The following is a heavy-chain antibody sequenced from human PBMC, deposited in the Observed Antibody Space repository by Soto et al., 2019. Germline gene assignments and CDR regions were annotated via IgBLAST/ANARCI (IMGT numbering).Heavy chain of an antibody. D-gene: IGHD3-22*01. Sequence: SVKVSCKASGGTFSSYAISWVRQAPGQGLEWMGGIIPIFGTANYAQKFQGRVTITADKSTSTAYMELSSLRSEDTAVYYCARGSSGYYQSEGYLKHSGQGTMVTVSS. V-gene: IGHV1-69*06. CDR1: GGTFSSYA. J-gene: IGHJ1*01. CDR2: IIPIFGTA. CDR3: ARGSSGYYQSEGYLKH.